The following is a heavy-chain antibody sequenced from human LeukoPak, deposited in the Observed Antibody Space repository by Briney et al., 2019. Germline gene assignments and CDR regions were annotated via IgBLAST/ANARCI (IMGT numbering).Heavy chain of an antibody. Sequence: SQTLSLTCAVSGGSISSGGYSWSWIRQPPGKGLEWIGYIYHSGITYYNPSLKSRVTISVNRSKNQFSLKLSSVTVADTAVYYCARGSTMVRGVIITTPHFDYWGQGTLVTVSS. CDR2: IYHSGIT. D-gene: IGHD3-10*01. J-gene: IGHJ4*02. CDR1: GGSISSGGYS. V-gene: IGHV4-30-2*01. CDR3: ARGSTMVRGVIITTPHFDY.